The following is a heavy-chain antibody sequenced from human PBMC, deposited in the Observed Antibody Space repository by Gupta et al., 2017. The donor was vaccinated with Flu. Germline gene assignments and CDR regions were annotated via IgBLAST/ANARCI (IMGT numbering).Heavy chain of an antibody. D-gene: IGHD2-2*01. CDR3: ARGYCSSASCSNWFDR. V-gene: IGHV3-20*01. Sequence: EVQLVESGGGVVRPGGSLTLSCAVSGFTFVDYGMSWVRPVPGKGLEWVSGINWNGGSIGYADSVKGRFTISRDNAENSLYLQVNSLRAEDTALYHCARGYCSSASCSNWFDRWGQGTLVTVSS. CDR1: GFTFVDYG. CDR2: INWNGGSI. J-gene: IGHJ5*02.